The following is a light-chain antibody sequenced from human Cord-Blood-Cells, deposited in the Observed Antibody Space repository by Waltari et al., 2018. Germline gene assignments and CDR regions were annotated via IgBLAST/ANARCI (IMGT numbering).Light chain of an antibody. CDR1: QSVSRN. Sequence: EIVMTQSPATLSVSPGERATLSCRASQSVSRNLAWYQQKPGQAPSLLIYGASTRATGIPARFSGSGSGTEFTLTISSLQSEDFAVYYCQQDNNWPPITFGQGTRLEIK. V-gene: IGKV3-15*01. CDR3: QQDNNWPPIT. CDR2: GAS. J-gene: IGKJ5*01.